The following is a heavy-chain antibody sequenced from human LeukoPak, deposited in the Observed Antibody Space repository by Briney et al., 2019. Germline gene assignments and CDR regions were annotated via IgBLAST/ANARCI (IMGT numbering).Heavy chain of an antibody. V-gene: IGHV1-69*13. CDR2: IIPIFGTA. J-gene: IGHJ4*02. Sequence: SVKVSCKASGGTFSSYAISWVRQAPGQGLEWMGGIIPIFGTANYAQKFQGRVTITADESTSTAYMELSSLRSEDTAVYYCARSDGSGSYYNEYYFDYWGQGTLVTVSS. CDR1: GGTFSSYA. CDR3: ARSDGSGSYYNEYYFDY. D-gene: IGHD3-10*01.